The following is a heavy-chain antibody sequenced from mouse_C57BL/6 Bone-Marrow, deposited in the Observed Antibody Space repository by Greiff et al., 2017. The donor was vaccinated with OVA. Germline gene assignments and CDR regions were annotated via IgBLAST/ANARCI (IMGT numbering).Heavy chain of an antibody. CDR1: GGTCTSYT. V-gene: IGHV1-4*01. Sequence: QVQLQQSGAELARPGASVKMSCKGCGGTCTSYTMHWATQSPVQAVECISYHNASSAYTKYNQKFKDKATLTADKSSSTAYMQLSSLTSEDSAVYYCARNGKPYYYAMDYWGKGTSVTVSS. CDR3: ARNGKPYYYAMDY. D-gene: IGHD6-1*01. CDR2: HNASSAYT. J-gene: IGHJ4*01.